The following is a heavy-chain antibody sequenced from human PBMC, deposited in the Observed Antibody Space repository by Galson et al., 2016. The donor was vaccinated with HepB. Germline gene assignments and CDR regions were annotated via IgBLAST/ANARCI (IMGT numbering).Heavy chain of an antibody. CDR3: AREITTGTTWYYYYYGMDV. CDR2: IIPIFGTA. J-gene: IGHJ6*02. D-gene: IGHD1-1*01. CDR1: GGTFSSYA. V-gene: IGHV1-69*13. Sequence: SVKVSCKASGGTFSSYAISWVRQAPGQGLEWMGGIIPIFGTANYAQKVQGRVTITADESTSTAYMELSSLRSEDTAVYYCAREITTGTTWYYYYYGMDVWGQGTTVTVSS.